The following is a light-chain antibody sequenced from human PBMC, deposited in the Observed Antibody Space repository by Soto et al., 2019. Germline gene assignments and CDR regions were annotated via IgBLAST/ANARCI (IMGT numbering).Light chain of an antibody. CDR1: QCVSSN. Sequence: EIVMTQSPATLSVSPGERATLSCRASQCVSSNLAWYQQKPGQAPRLVIYAASTRATGIPDRFSGSGSGTEFTLTISSLQSEDFAVYYCQQYSLWPLTFGGGAKVEIK. V-gene: IGKV3D-15*01. CDR3: QQYSLWPLT. CDR2: AAS. J-gene: IGKJ4*01.